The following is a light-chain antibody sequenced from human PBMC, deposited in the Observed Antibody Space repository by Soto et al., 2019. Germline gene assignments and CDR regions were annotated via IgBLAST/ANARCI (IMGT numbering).Light chain of an antibody. J-gene: IGKJ4*01. V-gene: IGKV3-20*01. CDR3: QQYGSSGLT. CDR2: VAS. Sequence: EIVLTQSPGTLSLSPGERATLSCRASQSVSSSYFDWYQQKPRQAPSLLIYVASSRATGIPDRFSGSGSGTDFTLTISRLEPEDFAVYYCQQYGSSGLTFGGGTKVEIK. CDR1: QSVSSSY.